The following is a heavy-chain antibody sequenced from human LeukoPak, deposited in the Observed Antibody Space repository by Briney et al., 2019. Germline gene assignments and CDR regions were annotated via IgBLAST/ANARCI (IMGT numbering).Heavy chain of an antibody. Sequence: PGGSLRLSCAASGFTFSSYDMTWVRQTPGKGLEWVALISRSGGTTYYADSVKGRFTISRDNSKNTLYLQMNSLRAEDTAEYYCAKRGGTESFYYYYMDVWAKGPRSPSP. CDR2: ISRSGGTT. V-gene: IGHV3-23*01. D-gene: IGHD2-15*01. CDR3: AKRGGTESFYYYYMDV. CDR1: GFTFSSYD. J-gene: IGHJ6*03.